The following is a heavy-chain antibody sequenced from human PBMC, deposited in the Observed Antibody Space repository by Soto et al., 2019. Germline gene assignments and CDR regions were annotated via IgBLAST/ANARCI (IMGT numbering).Heavy chain of an antibody. V-gene: IGHV3-30-3*02. J-gene: IGHJ4*02. CDR3: AKRSSSSTFDY. CDR1: GFTVGTYP. CDR2: ISYYGNNK. D-gene: IGHD6-6*01. Sequence: PGGSLRLSCSASGFTVGTYPMHWIRQAPGKGLEWVAFISYYGNNKYYADSVQGRFTISRDNSKSTLYLQMNSLRPEDTAVYYCAKRSSSSTFDYWGQGTLVTV.